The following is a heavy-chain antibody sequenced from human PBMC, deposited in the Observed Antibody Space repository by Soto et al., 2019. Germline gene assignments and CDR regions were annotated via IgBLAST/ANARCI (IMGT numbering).Heavy chain of an antibody. D-gene: IGHD4-17*01. V-gene: IGHV3-7*03. J-gene: IGHJ5*02. CDR3: AKDTPLVVRDYGDP. CDR1: GFTFGSYW. CDR2: IKPDGSAT. Sequence: EVQLVESGGGLVQPGGSLRLSCAVSGFTFGSYWMNWVRLIPGKGLEWVAYIKPDGSATYYVDSVKGRFTISRDNSKNTLYLQMNSLRAEDTAVYYCAKDTPLVVRDYGDPWGQGTLVTVSS.